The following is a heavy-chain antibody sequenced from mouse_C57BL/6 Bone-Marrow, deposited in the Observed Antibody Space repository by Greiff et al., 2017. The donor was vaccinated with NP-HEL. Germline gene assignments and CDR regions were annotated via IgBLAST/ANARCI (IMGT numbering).Heavy chain of an antibody. J-gene: IGHJ2*01. Sequence: VQLQQSGPVLVKPGASVKMSCKASGYTFTDYYMTWVKQSHGKSLEWIGVINPYNGGTSYNQKFKGKATLTVDKSSSTAYMELNSLTSEDSAVYCCARDGSSPYYLDYWGQGTTLTVSS. CDR1: GYTFTDYY. CDR2: INPYNGGT. CDR3: ARDGSSPYYLDY. V-gene: IGHV1-19*01. D-gene: IGHD1-1*01.